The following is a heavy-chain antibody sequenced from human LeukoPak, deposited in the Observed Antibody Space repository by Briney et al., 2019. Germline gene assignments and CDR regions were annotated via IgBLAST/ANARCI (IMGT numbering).Heavy chain of an antibody. CDR1: GYTFSSYS. CDR3: ARDGVVPAIDY. V-gene: IGHV3-21*01. J-gene: IGHJ4*02. D-gene: IGHD2-2*01. CDR2: ISSSSSYI. Sequence: DPGGSLRLSCAAHGYTFSSYSMTWVRQAPAKGLEWVSSISSSSSYIYYADSVKGRFTISRDNAKNSLYLQMNSLRAEDTAVYYCARDGVVPAIDYWGQGTLVTVSS.